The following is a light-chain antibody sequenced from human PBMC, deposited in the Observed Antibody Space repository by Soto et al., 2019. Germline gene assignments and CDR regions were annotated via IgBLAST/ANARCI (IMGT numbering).Light chain of an antibody. Sequence: QSVLTQPASVSGSPGQSITISCAGTRDDIGAYDYVSWYQQHPGNAPKLLVYEVTNRPSGVSDRFSGSKSGNTASLTISGLQAEDEADYYCNSYTNSSAVVFGGGTTGHRP. J-gene: IGLJ2*01. CDR3: NSYTNSSAVV. V-gene: IGLV2-14*01. CDR2: EVT. CDR1: RDDIGAYDY.